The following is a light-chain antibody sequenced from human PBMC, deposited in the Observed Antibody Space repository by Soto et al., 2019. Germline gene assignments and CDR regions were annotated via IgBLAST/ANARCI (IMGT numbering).Light chain of an antibody. V-gene: IGLV1-44*01. J-gene: IGLJ1*01. CDR1: SSNIGSNS. CDR3: AAWDDSLNGREV. Sequence: QSVLTQPPSASGTPGQRVTISCSGSSSNIGSNSVNWYQQLPGAAPKLLIYSNNQRPSGVPDRFSGSKSGTSASLAISGLQSEDEAGYYCAAWDDSLNGREVFGTGTKVTV. CDR2: SNN.